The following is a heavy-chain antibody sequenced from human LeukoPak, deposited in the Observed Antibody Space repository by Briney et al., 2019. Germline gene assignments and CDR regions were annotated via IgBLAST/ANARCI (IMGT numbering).Heavy chain of an antibody. CDR2: IYYSGST. J-gene: IGHJ4*02. V-gene: IGHV4-39*07. CDR1: GGSISSSSYY. CDR3: AREGGYCSGGSCRYYFDY. Sequence: SETLSLTCTVSGGSISSSSYYWGWIRQPPGKGLEWIGSIYYSGSTYYNPSLKSRVTISVDTSKNQFSLKLSSVTAADTAVYYCAREGGYCSGGSCRYYFDYWGQGTLVTVSS. D-gene: IGHD2-15*01.